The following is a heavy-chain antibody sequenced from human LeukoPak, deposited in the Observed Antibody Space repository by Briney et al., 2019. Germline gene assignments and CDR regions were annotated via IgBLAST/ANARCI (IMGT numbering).Heavy chain of an antibody. CDR1: GFTFSSYG. CDR2: IRYDGSNK. J-gene: IGHJ6*03. V-gene: IGHV3-30*02. D-gene: IGHD3-22*01. Sequence: GGSLRLSCAASGFTFSSYGMHWVRQAPGKGLEWVAFIRYDGSNKYSAASVQGRFTISRDNSNTTLYLQMHSLRAEDTAVCYCAKQRYYYDSSGRSGGYYMDVWGKGTTVTVSS. CDR3: AKQRYYYDSSGRSGGYYMDV.